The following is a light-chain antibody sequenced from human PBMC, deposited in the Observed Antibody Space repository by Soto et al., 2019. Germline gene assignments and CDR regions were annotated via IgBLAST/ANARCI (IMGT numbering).Light chain of an antibody. CDR1: QSVSSSY. CDR3: QQYGSSPIT. V-gene: IGKV3D-20*01. Sequence: EIVLTHSPSTLSLSPGKRSTLSCGASQSVSSSYLAWYQQKPGLAPRLLIYDASSRATGIPDRFSGSGSGTDFTLTISRLEPEDFAVYYCQQYGSSPITFGQGTRLENK. CDR2: DAS. J-gene: IGKJ5*01.